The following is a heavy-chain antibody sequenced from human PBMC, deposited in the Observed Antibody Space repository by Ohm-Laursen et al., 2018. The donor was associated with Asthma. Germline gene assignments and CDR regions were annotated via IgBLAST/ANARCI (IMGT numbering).Heavy chain of an antibody. V-gene: IGHV4-31*11. J-gene: IGHJ4*02. CDR1: GASITSAPYY. CDR2: IYYSWST. D-gene: IGHD3-9*01. Sequence: SQTLSLTCAVSGASITSAPYYWNWIRQHPGKGLEWIGYIYYSWSTYYNPSLESRVTISLDSSKNQFSLKLSSVTAADTAVYYCVREDFDWPPGYCDYWGQGTLVTVSS. CDR3: VREDFDWPPGYCDY.